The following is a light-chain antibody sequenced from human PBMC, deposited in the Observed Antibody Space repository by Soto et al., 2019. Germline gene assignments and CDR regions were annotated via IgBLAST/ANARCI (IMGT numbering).Light chain of an antibody. Sequence: EIVLTQSPATLSLSPGERATLSCRANQSVSSYLAWYQQKPGQAPRLLIYDASNRATGIPARFSGSGSGTDFTVTIRTLEHEDCAVDYYQHRSNWPRSFGPGTKVDIK. V-gene: IGKV3-11*01. CDR2: DAS. CDR1: QSVSSY. J-gene: IGKJ3*01. CDR3: QHRSNWPRS.